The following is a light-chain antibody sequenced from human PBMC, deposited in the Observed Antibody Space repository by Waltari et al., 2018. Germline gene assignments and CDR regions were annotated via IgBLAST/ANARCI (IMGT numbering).Light chain of an antibody. J-gene: IGKJ4*01. Sequence: QMTQSPSSLSASLGDRVTITCRASRGINKDLAWYQQKPGKVPKLLIHAASTLQPGVPSRFSGSGSGTYFTLTISSLQPEDVATYYCQKYNNVPQPFGGGTKVDIK. CDR1: RGINKD. V-gene: IGKV1-27*01. CDR2: AAS. CDR3: QKYNNVPQP.